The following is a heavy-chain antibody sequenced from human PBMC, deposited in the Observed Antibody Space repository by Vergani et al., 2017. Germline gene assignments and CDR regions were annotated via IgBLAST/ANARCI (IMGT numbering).Heavy chain of an antibody. CDR1: GFSFSGYW. D-gene: IGHD5-12*01. Sequence: EVQLVESGGGLIHPGGSLRLSCEGSGFSFSGYWMHWVRQSPEKGLVWVSRIKSDGSITNYADSVKGRFSISRDNAKNTLYLGMNSLRGDDTAIYYCVRARCSGPCFMSNWFDAWGQGTLVTVSS. CDR3: VRARCSGPCFMSNWFDA. J-gene: IGHJ5*02. CDR2: IKSDGSIT. V-gene: IGHV3-74*01.